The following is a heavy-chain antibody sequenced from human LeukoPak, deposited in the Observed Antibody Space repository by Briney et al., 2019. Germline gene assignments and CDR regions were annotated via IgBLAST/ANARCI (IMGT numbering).Heavy chain of an antibody. Sequence: ASVKVSCKASGYTFTGYYMHWVRQAPGQGLEWMGWINPNSGGTNYAQKFQGRVTMTRDTSISTAYMELSRLRSDDTAVYYCARSANHLNYDGTGYYYPDDAFDIWGQGTMVTASS. V-gene: IGHV1-2*02. D-gene: IGHD3-22*01. CDR2: INPNSGGT. CDR3: ARSANHLNYDGTGYYYPDDAFDI. CDR1: GYTFTGYY. J-gene: IGHJ3*02.